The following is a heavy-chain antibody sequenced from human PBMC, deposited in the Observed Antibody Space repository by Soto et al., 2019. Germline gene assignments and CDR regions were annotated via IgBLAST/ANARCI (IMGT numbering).Heavy chain of an antibody. D-gene: IGHD2-21*02. J-gene: IGHJ4*02. V-gene: IGHV3-23*01. CDR2: ISGSGGST. Sequence: EVQLLESGGGLVQPGGSLRPSCAASGFPFSSNAMSWFRQAPGKGLEWVSAISGSGGSTYYADSVKGRFTISRDNSKNTLYLQMNSLRAEDTAVYYCAKDPAYCGGDCYWGQGTLVTVSS. CDR3: AKDPAYCGGDCY. CDR1: GFPFSSNA.